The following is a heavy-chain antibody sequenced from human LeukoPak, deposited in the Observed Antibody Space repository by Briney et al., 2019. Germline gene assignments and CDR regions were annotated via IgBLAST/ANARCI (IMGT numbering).Heavy chain of an antibody. CDR2: IYCSGNT. CDR1: GGSISSNSYY. CDR3: ARHGSSGYYFHY. V-gene: IGHV4-39*01. D-gene: IGHD3-22*01. Sequence: KTSETLSLTCTVSGGSISSNSYYWGWIRQPPGKGLEWIGNIYCSGNTNYNPSLKSRVTISVDTSKNQFSLKLSSVTAADTAVYYCARHGSSGYYFHYWGQGTLVTVSS. J-gene: IGHJ4*02.